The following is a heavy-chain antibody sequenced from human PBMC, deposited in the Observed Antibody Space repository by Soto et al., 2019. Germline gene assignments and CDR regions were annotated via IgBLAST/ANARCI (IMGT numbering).Heavy chain of an antibody. Sequence: PGESLKISCKGSGYSFTSYWISWVRQMPGKGLEWMGRIDPSDSYTNYSPSFQGHVTISAGKSISTAYLQWSSLKASDTAMYYCARRPRGDYFFDYWGQGTLVTVSS. V-gene: IGHV5-10-1*01. CDR3: ARRPRGDYFFDY. CDR2: IDPSDSYT. D-gene: IGHD2-21*02. J-gene: IGHJ4*02. CDR1: GYSFTSYW.